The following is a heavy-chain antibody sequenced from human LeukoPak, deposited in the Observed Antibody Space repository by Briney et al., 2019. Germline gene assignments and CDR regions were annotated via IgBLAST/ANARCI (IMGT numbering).Heavy chain of an antibody. V-gene: IGHV3-21*04. J-gene: IGHJ4*02. CDR3: ARMPHYYDSSGYGGDWLY. CDR1: GFTFSSYS. Sequence: PGGSLRLSCAASGFTFSSYSMNWVRQAPGKGLEWVSSISSSSSYIYYADSVKGRFTISRDNAKNSPYLQMNSLRAEDTAVYYCARMPHYYDSSGYGGDWLYWDQGTLVTVSS. D-gene: IGHD3-22*01. CDR2: ISSSSSYI.